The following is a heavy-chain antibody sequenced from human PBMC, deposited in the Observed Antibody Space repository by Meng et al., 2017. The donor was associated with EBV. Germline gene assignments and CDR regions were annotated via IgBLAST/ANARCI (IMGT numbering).Heavy chain of an antibody. CDR3: ARGRGVYCSGGSCYPGWFDP. D-gene: IGHD2-15*01. J-gene: IGHJ5*02. Sequence: VQPWAAGAEVQKPGAAVKVSCKASGYTFTSYDINWVRQATGQGLEWMGWMNPNSGNTGYAQKFQGRVTMTRNTSISTAYMELSSLRSEDTAVYYCARGRGVYCSGGSCYPGWFDPWGQGTLVTVSS. CDR2: MNPNSGNT. CDR1: GYTFTSYD. V-gene: IGHV1-8*01.